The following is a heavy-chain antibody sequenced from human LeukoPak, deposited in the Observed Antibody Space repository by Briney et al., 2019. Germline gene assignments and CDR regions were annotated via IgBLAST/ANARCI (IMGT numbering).Heavy chain of an antibody. CDR1: GFRLSNHD. CDR3: ASGSWYGGSSDEDY. CDR2: VSLDGHSK. V-gene: IGHV3-30*03. Sequence: PGGSLRLSCVVSGFRLSNHDMHWVRQAPGKGLEWVTVVSLDGHSKYYADSVKGRFTVSTDSSKNTLYLQMDSLRAEGTAVYYCASGSWYGGSSDEDYWGQGTLVIVSS. J-gene: IGHJ4*02. D-gene: IGHD6-6*01.